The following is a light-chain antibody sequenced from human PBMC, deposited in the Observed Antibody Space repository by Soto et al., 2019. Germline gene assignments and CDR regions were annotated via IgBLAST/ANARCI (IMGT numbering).Light chain of an antibody. Sequence: DIQMTQSPSSLSASVGDRVTITCRASQSISSYLNWYQQKPGKAPKLLIYAASSLQSGVPSRFSGSGSGTDFTLTISSLQPEDFATYFYQQSYNTPWTFAQGTRLEIK. CDR2: AAS. V-gene: IGKV1-39*01. CDR1: QSISSY. J-gene: IGKJ5*01. CDR3: QQSYNTPWT.